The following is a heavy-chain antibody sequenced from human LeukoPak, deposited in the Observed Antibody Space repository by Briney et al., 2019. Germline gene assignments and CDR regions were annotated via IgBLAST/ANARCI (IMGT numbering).Heavy chain of an antibody. CDR3: ARYGSDWSFDY. CDR1: GGSISSYY. J-gene: IGHJ4*02. D-gene: IGHD6-19*01. Sequence: SETLPLTCTVSGGSISSYYWIWIRQPAGKGLEWIGHIYISGSTNYNPSLKSRVTMSVDTSKNQFSLKLSSVTAADTAVYYCARYGSDWSFDYWGQGTLVTVSS. CDR2: IYISGST. V-gene: IGHV4-4*07.